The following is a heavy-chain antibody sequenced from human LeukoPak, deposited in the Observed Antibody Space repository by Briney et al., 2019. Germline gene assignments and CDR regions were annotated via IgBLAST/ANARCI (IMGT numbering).Heavy chain of an antibody. CDR1: GFTFSSYG. D-gene: IGHD4-17*01. Sequence: PGRSLRLSCAASGFTFSSYGMHWVRQAPGKGLEWVAVIWYDGSNKYYADFVKGRFTISRDNSKNTLYLQMNSLRAEDTAVYYCARSNSATVTSWYFDLWGRGTLVTVSS. CDR2: IWYDGSNK. CDR3: ARSNSATVTSWYFDL. V-gene: IGHV3-33*01. J-gene: IGHJ2*01.